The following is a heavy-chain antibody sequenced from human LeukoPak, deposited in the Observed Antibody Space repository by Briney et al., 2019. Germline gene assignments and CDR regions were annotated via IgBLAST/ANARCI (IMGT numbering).Heavy chain of an antibody. V-gene: IGHV4-4*07. Sequence: SETLSLTCTVSSASINRYYWGWVRQPAGRGLEWIGRIYTTGKTDYNPSLKSRLTMSVDTSKRQFSLNLRSVTAADTAIYYCARHGYTASHYFLDFWSQGTLVTVSS. D-gene: IGHD3-16*01. CDR1: SASINRYY. CDR2: IYTTGKT. CDR3: ARHGYTASHYFLDF. J-gene: IGHJ4*02.